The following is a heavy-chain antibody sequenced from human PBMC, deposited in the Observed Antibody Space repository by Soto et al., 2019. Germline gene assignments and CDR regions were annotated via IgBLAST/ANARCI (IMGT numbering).Heavy chain of an antibody. V-gene: IGHV3-74*01. Sequence: EVQLVESGGGLVQPGGSLRLSCAASGFTFSSYWMHWVRQAPGKGLVWVSRINSDGSRTSYADSVKGRFTISRGNAKNTLYLQMNSLRAEDTAVYYCAVAVAGPTAIGYWGQGTLVTVSS. D-gene: IGHD6-19*01. CDR2: INSDGSRT. CDR3: AVAVAGPTAIGY. CDR1: GFTFSSYW. J-gene: IGHJ4*02.